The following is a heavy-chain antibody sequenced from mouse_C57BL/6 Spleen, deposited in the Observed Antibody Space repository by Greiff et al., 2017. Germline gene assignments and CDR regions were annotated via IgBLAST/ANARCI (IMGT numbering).Heavy chain of an antibody. CDR3: AREGGKGYFDV. V-gene: IGHV5-16*01. D-gene: IGHD2-1*01. CDR2: IKYDGSST. CDR1: GFTFSDYY. Sequence: EVKVEESEGGLVQPGSSMKLSCTASGFTFSDYYMAWVRQVPEKGLKWVANIKYDGSSTYYLDSLKSRFIISRDNAKNILYLQMSSPKSEDTATYYCAREGGKGYFDVWGTGTTVTVSS. J-gene: IGHJ1*03.